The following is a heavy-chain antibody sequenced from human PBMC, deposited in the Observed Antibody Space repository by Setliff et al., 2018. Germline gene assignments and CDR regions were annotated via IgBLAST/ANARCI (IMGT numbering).Heavy chain of an antibody. CDR1: GYTLSRHY. D-gene: IGHD6-13*01. CDR2: INHGGGSA. Sequence: ASVKVSCKATGYTLSRHYMHWVRQAPGQGLEWMGIINHGGGSASIVEKFQGRVTMTSDTSTSTVYLDLSGLTSEDTAIYYCAKCSSWHGHYPHFNYWGQGTLVTVSS. J-gene: IGHJ4*02. CDR3: AKCSSWHGHYPHFNY. V-gene: IGHV1-46*01.